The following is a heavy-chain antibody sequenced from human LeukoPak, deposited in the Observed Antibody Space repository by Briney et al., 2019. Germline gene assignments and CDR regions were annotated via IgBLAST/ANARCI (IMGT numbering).Heavy chain of an antibody. V-gene: IGHV3-11*01. CDR1: GFTFSDYA. Sequence: GGSLRLSCAASGFTFSDYAMSWIRQAPGQGLEWVSYISRSGDTIDYADSVKGRFSISRDNAKNSLYLQMNSLRAEDTAVYYCAAYHWNSGVVYWGQGTLATVSS. CDR2: ISRSGDTI. D-gene: IGHD1-7*01. J-gene: IGHJ4*02. CDR3: AAYHWNSGVVY.